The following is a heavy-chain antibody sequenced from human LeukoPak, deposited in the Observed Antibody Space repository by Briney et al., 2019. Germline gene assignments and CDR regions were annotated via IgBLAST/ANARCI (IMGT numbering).Heavy chain of an antibody. V-gene: IGHV4-61*01. D-gene: IGHD2-2*01. CDR2: IYYSGST. CDR1: GGSVSSGSYY. CDR3: ARDKDIVVVPAAMTWDYYYGMDV. Sequence: SETLSLTCTVSGGSVSSGSYYWSWIRQPPGKGLEWIGYIYYSGSTNYNPSLKSRVTISVDTSKNQSSLKLSSVTAADTAVYYCARDKDIVVVPAAMTWDYYYGMDVWGKGTTVTVSS. J-gene: IGHJ6*04.